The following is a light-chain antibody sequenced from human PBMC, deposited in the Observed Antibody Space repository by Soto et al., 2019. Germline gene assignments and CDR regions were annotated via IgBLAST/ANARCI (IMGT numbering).Light chain of an antibody. Sequence: QSVLTQPPSASGTPGQRVFISCSGSSSNIGGTNYAYWYQQLPGAAPKLLMHSNNLRPSGVPERISGSKSGTSASLAISGLRSEDEAVYYCASWDDSLNGPVFGGGTKLTVL. J-gene: IGLJ3*02. CDR1: SSNIGGTNY. CDR3: ASWDDSLNGPV. CDR2: SNN. V-gene: IGLV1-47*02.